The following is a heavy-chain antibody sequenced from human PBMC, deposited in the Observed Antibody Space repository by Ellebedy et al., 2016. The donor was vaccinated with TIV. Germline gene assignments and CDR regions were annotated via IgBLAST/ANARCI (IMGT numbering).Heavy chain of an antibody. Sequence: GGSLRFSXAASGFTFSSYGMHWVRQAPGKGLEWVAVIWYDGSNKYYADSVKGRFTISRDNSKNTLYLQMNSLRAEDTAMYYCARVRHYNRGDNWFDSWGQGTLVTVSS. CDR1: GFTFSSYG. D-gene: IGHD1-1*01. J-gene: IGHJ5*01. CDR3: ARVRHYNRGDNWFDS. V-gene: IGHV3-33*01. CDR2: IWYDGSNK.